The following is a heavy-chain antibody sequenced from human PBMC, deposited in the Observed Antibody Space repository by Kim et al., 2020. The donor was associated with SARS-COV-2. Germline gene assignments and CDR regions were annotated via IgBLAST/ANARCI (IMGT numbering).Heavy chain of an antibody. V-gene: IGHV3-9*01. J-gene: IGHJ6*02. CDR1: GFTFDDYA. D-gene: IGHD5-18*01. CDR3: AKDRVQLWAHGMDV. Sequence: GGSLRLSCAASGFTFDDYAMHWVRQAPGKGLEWVSGISWNSGSIGYADSVKGRFTISRDNAKNSLYLQMNSLRAEDTALYYCAKDRVQLWAHGMDVWGQG. CDR2: ISWNSGSI.